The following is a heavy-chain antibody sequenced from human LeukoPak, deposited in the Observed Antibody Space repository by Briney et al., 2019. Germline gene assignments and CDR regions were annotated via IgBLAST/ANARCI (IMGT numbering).Heavy chain of an antibody. CDR3: AAGAGWLIDW. CDR1: GFSFSGHW. V-gene: IGHV3-7*01. Sequence: PGGSLRLSCAASGFSFSGHWMNWVRQAPGKGLEWVANIKQDGSEKFYVDSVKGRFTISRDNAKNSLYLQMNSLRAEDTAVYYCAAGAGWLIDWWGQGTLVTVSS. CDR2: IKQDGSEK. J-gene: IGHJ4*02. D-gene: IGHD6-19*01.